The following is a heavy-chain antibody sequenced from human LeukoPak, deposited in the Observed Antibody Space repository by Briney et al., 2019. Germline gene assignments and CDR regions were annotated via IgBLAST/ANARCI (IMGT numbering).Heavy chain of an antibody. D-gene: IGHD5-24*01. CDR3: ARGGSRVTTINILDY. CDR2: IRVYNGDT. V-gene: IGHV1-18*01. J-gene: IGHJ4*02. Sequence: ASVKVSCKPSGYTFSSYGISWVRQAPGQGLEWMGWIRVYNGDTNYAQKFKGRVTMATDTSTNTAYMELRSLGSDDTAVYYCARGGSRVTTINILDYWGQGALVTVSS. CDR1: GYTFSSYG.